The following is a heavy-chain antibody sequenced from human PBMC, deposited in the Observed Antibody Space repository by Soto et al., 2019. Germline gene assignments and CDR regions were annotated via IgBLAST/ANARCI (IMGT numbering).Heavy chain of an antibody. CDR2: IIPISGTA. J-gene: IGHJ3*02. V-gene: IGHV1-69*12. Sequence: QVQLVQSGAEVKKPGSSVKVSCKASGGTFSSYAISWVRQAPGQGLEWMGGIIPISGTANYAQKFPGRVTITADESTSTAYMELSSLRTEDRAVYHCAGFGSMHGDASDIWGQGTMVTVSS. CDR3: AGFGSMHGDASDI. CDR1: GGTFSSYA. D-gene: IGHD3-16*01.